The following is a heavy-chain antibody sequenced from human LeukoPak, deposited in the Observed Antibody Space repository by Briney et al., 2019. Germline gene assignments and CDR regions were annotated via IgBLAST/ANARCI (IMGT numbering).Heavy chain of an antibody. CDR1: GGSFSGYY. J-gene: IGHJ6*02. V-gene: IGHV4-34*01. CDR2: INHSGST. Sequence: SETLSLTCAVYGGSFSGYYWSWIRQPPGKGLEWIGEINHSGSTNYNPSLKSRVTISVDTSKNQFSLKLSSVTAADTAVYYCARQAYYDFWSGYSQPYYYYGMDVWGQGTTVTVSS. CDR3: ARQAYYDFWSGYSQPYYYYGMDV. D-gene: IGHD3-3*01.